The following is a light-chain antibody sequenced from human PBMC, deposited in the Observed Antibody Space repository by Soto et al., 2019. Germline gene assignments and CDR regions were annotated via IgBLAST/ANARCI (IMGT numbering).Light chain of an antibody. V-gene: IGKV3-11*01. CDR3: QQRSNWRLYT. Sequence: EIVLTQSPATLSLSPGERATLSCRASQSVSSYLAWYQQKPGQAPRLLIYDASNRATGIPARFSGSGSGTDFTLTISSLEPEDFAVYYCQQRSNWRLYTFGQGTKVEIK. J-gene: IGKJ2*01. CDR1: QSVSSY. CDR2: DAS.